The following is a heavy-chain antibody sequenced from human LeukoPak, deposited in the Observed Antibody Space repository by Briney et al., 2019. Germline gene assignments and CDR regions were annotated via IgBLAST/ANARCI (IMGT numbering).Heavy chain of an antibody. CDR2: ISSSSSYI. Sequence: GGSLRLSCVASGFTFSSYSMNWVRQAPGKGLEWVSSISSSSSYIYYADSVKGRFTISRDNARNSLYLQMNSLRAEDTAVYYCARGDRDLYCSSTSCYPVLGGQGTLVTVSS. CDR3: ARGDRDLYCSSTSCYPVL. D-gene: IGHD2-2*01. J-gene: IGHJ4*02. V-gene: IGHV3-21*01. CDR1: GFTFSSYS.